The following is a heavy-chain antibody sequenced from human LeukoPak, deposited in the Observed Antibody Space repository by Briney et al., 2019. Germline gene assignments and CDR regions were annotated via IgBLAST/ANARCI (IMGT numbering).Heavy chain of an antibody. CDR3: ARGGYFDSPFDY. V-gene: IGHV4-30-2*01. D-gene: IGHD3-22*01. Sequence: SQTLSLTCAVSGGSISGGAYSWSWIRQPPGKGLEWIGYIYHSGSTYYNPSLKSRVTISVDRSKNQFSLNLHSVTAADTAVYYCARGGYFDSPFDYWGQGTLVTVSS. J-gene: IGHJ4*02. CDR1: GGSISGGAYS. CDR2: IYHSGST.